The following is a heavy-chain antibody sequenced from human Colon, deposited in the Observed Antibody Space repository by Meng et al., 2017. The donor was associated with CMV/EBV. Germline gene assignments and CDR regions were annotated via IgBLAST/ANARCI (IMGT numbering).Heavy chain of an antibody. CDR1: GYTFNSYP. D-gene: IGHD4-17*01. CDR3: AREKATVTTFMLLY. J-gene: IGHJ4*02. CDR2: ISNYNGNT. Sequence: QVQLVQSGAEGKRPGASGKVSCTASGYTFNSYPTSWVRQAPGQGLEWMGWISNYNGNTNYAQKFQGRLTLTTDTSTSTAYMELRGLRSDDTAVYYCAREKATVTTFMLLYWGLGTLVTVSS. V-gene: IGHV1-18*01.